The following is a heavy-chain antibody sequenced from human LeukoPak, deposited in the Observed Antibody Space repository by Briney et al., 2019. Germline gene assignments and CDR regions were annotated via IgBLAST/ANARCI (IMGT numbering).Heavy chain of an antibody. J-gene: IGHJ6*02. CDR3: ARGSPGFYYGMDV. V-gene: IGHV4-31*03. CDR2: IYYSGST. CDR1: GGSISSVGYY. Sequence: PSQTLSLTCTVSGGSISSVGYYWHWIRQHPGKGLEWIGYIYYSGSTYSNPPLRGRVTISIDTSKNQFSLKLSSVTVADTAVYYCARGSPGFYYGMDVWGQGTTVTVSS.